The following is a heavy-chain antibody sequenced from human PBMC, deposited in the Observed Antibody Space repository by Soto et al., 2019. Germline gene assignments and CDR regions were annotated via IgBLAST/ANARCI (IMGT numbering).Heavy chain of an antibody. CDR3: AKGTYYYDSSGYYGY. CDR1: GFTFSSYA. D-gene: IGHD3-22*01. Sequence: EVQLLESGGGLVQPGGSLRLSCAASGFTFSSYAMSWVRQAPGKGLEWVSAISGSGGSTYYAASVKGRFTISRDNSKNTLYLQMNILRAEDTAVYYCAKGTYYYDSSGYYGYWGQGTLVTVSS. J-gene: IGHJ4*02. V-gene: IGHV3-23*01. CDR2: ISGSGGST.